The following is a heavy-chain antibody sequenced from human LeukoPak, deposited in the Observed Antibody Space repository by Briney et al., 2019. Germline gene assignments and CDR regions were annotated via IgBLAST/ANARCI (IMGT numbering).Heavy chain of an antibody. CDR1: GYSISSGYY. J-gene: IGHJ5*02. CDR3: ARSYYYGSGSYDA. CDR2: IYHNGST. Sequence: SETLSLTCTVSGYSISSGYYWGWIRQPPGKGLEWIGSIYHNGSTYYNPSLKSRVTISVDTSKNQFSLKLSSVTAADTAVYYCARSYYYGSGSYDAWGQGTLVTVSS. V-gene: IGHV4-38-2*02. D-gene: IGHD3-10*01.